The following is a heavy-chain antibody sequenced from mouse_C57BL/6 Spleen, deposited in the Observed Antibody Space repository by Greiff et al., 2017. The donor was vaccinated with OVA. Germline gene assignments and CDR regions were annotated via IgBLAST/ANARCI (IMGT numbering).Heavy chain of an antibody. CDR1: GFTFSSYG. V-gene: IGHV5-6*01. CDR2: ISSGGSYT. J-gene: IGHJ3*01. CDR3: ARHTVTTGIPFAY. Sequence: EVQVVESGGDLVKPGGSLKLSCAASGFTFSSYGMSWVRQTPDKRLEWVATISSGGSYTYYPDSVKGRFTISRDNAKNTLYLQMSSLKSEDTAMYYCARHTVTTGIPFAYWGQGTLVTVSA. D-gene: IGHD2-2*01.